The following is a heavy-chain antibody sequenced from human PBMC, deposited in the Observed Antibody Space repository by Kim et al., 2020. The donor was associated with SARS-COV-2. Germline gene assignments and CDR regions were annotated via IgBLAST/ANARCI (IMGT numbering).Heavy chain of an antibody. D-gene: IGHD1-26*01. CDR2: ISSSSSYI. J-gene: IGHJ6*02. V-gene: IGHV3-21*01. CDR1: GFTFSSYS. Sequence: GGSLRLSCAASGFTFSSYSMNWVRQAPGKGLEWVSSISSSSSYIYYADSVKGRFTISRDNAKNSLYLQMNSLRAEDTAVYYCARDWRSGSPEDYYYYYGMDVWGQGTTVTVSS. CDR3: ARDWRSGSPEDYYYYYGMDV.